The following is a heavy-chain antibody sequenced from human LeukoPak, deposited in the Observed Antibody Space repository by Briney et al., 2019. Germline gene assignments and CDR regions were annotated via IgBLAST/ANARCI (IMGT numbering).Heavy chain of an antibody. CDR1: GFTLSVSY. Sequence: GGSLRLSCAASGFTLSVSYMSWIRQAPGKGLEWVSYILMSTNYTSYAASVKGRFTISRDNAKNSLYLQMNSLRAEDTALYYCAKEGGTRGTFDVWGQGTMVTVSS. J-gene: IGHJ3*01. CDR2: ILMSTNYT. D-gene: IGHD3/OR15-3a*01. V-gene: IGHV3-11*05. CDR3: AKEGGTRGTFDV.